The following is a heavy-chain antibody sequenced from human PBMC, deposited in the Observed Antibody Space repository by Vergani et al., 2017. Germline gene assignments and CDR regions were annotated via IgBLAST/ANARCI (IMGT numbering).Heavy chain of an antibody. CDR3: ARGVTIFGVFIWLAGLDP. V-gene: IGHV4-34*01. J-gene: IGHJ5*02. D-gene: IGHD3-3*01. CDR1: GGSFSGYY. CDR2: INHSGST. Sequence: QVQLQQWGAGLLKPSETLSLTCAVYGGSFSGYYWSWIRQPPGKGLEWIGEINHSGSTNYNPSLKSRVTISVDTSKNQFSLKLSSVTAADTAVYYCARGVTIFGVFIWLAGLDPWGQGTLVTVSS.